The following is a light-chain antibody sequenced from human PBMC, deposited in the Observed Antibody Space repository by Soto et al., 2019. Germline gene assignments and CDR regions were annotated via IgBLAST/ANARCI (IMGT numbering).Light chain of an antibody. V-gene: IGLV2-11*01. CDR2: DVA. Sequence: QSALTQPRSVSGSPGQSVTISCTGTRSDVGGYNFVSWYQQHPGKAPTLIIYDVAKRPSGVPDRFSGSKSADTASLTISGLQAEDEADYYCCSYAGNRVIFGGGTKVTVL. CDR3: CSYAGNRVI. J-gene: IGLJ2*01. CDR1: RSDVGGYNF.